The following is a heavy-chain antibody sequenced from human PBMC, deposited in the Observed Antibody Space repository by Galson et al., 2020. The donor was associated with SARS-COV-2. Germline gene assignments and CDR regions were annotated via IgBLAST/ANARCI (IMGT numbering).Heavy chain of an antibody. CDR3: AKDIYHCSSTSCGNFDY. CDR1: GFTFDDYA. Sequence: SLKISCAASGFTFDDYAMHWVRQAPGKGLEWVSGISWNSGSIGYADSAKGRFTISRDNAKNSLYLQMNSLRAEDTALYYCAKDIYHCSSTSCGNFDYWGQGTLVTVSS. V-gene: IGHV3-9*01. J-gene: IGHJ4*02. D-gene: IGHD2-2*01. CDR2: ISWNSGSI.